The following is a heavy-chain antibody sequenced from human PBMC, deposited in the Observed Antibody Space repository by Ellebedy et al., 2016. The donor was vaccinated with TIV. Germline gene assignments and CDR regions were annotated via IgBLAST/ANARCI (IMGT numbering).Heavy chain of an antibody. V-gene: IGHV3-7*01. CDR1: GFSFSSYW. CDR2: IRQDGNDK. D-gene: IGHD4-17*01. Sequence: GGSLRLSCAASGFSFSSYWMSWVRQAPGKGLEWVANIRQDGNDKYYVDSVKGRFTISRDNAKNSLYLQMNSLRAEDTAVYYCASDGSYGDYRSPTHAFEKWGQGTLVIVSS. CDR3: ASDGSYGDYRSPTHAFEK. J-gene: IGHJ3*02.